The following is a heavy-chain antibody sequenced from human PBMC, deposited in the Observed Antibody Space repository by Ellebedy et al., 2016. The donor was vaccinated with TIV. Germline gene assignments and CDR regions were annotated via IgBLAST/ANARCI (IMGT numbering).Heavy chain of an antibody. CDR2: IKQDGNEA. CDR3: ARHYYYYMDV. J-gene: IGHJ6*03. V-gene: IGHV3-7*01. CDR1: GFTFSDYV. Sequence: GGSLRLSXAASGFTFSDYVMSWVRQAPGKGLEWVANIKQDGNEADYVDSVKGRFTISRDSAKNSLYLQMNSLRAEDTAVYYCARHYYYYMDVWGNGTTVTVSS.